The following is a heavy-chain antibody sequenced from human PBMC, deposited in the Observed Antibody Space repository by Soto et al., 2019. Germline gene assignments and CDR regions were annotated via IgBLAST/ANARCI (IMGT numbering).Heavy chain of an antibody. CDR2: IFYCGST. J-gene: IGHJ5*02. CDR1: GGSISSYY. CDR3: ARKVCSGGSFYSWNWFDP. D-gene: IGHD2-15*01. V-gene: IGHV4-59*01. Sequence: SETLSLTCTVSGGSISSYYWSWIRQPPGKGLEWIGYIFYCGSTNYNPSLKSRVTISVDTSKNQFSLKLSSVTAADTAVYYCARKVCSGGSFYSWNWFDPWGQGTLVTVSS.